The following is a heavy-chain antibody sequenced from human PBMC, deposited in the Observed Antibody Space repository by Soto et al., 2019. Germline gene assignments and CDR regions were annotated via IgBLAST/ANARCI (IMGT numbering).Heavy chain of an antibody. J-gene: IGHJ3*02. D-gene: IGHD3-22*01. V-gene: IGHV3-48*01. CDR2: LSVGSGSI. CDR3: VRDDRWAFDI. Sequence: EEQLVESGGGLVQPGGSLRVSCAASGFSFRSYAMNWVRQAPGKGLEWVSYLSVGSGSIFYADSVKGRFTISRDDAKNSLYRQMNTLRGEDTAVYYCVRDDRWAFDIWGQGTMVTVSS. CDR1: GFSFRSYA.